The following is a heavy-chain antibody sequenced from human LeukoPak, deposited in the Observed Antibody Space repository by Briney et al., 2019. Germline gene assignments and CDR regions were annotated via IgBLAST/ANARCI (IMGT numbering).Heavy chain of an antibody. CDR3: AKRRTNYDILTGDFDY. CDR2: ISVSGGNT. D-gene: IGHD3-9*01. J-gene: IGHJ4*02. V-gene: IGHV3-23*01. Sequence: GGSLRLSCEASGFTFSSYGMSWVRQAPGKGLEWASGISVSGGNTFYADSVKGRFTISRDNSKNTLYLQMNSLRAEDTAVYYCAKRRTNYDILTGDFDYWGQGTLVTVSS. CDR1: GFTFSSYG.